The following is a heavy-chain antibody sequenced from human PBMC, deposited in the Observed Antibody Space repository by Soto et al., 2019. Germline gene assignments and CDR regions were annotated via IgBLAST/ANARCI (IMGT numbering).Heavy chain of an antibody. J-gene: IGHJ4*02. CDR2: IWYDGSNK. V-gene: IGHV3-33*01. CDR3: ARWHYYDSSGYGDY. D-gene: IGHD3-22*01. Sequence: PGGSLRLSCAASGFTFSSYGMHWVRQAPGKGLEWVAVIWYDGSNKYYADSVKGRFTISRDNSKNTLYLQMNSLRAEDTAMYYCARWHYYDSSGYGDYWGQGTLVTVSS. CDR1: GFTFSSYG.